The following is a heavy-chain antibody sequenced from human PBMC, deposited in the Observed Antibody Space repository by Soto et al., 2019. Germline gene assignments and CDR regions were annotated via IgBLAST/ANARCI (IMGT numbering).Heavy chain of an antibody. CDR1: GYTFTSYD. CDR3: ARSRYSMDYYGMDV. V-gene: IGHV1-8*01. J-gene: IGHJ6*02. Sequence: GASLKVSCKASGYTFTSYDSNWVRQATGQGLEWMGWMNPNSGNTGYAQKFQGRVTMTRNTSISTAYMELSSLRSEDTAVYYCARSRYSMDYYGMDVWGQGTTVTVSS. CDR2: MNPNSGNT. D-gene: IGHD1-26*01.